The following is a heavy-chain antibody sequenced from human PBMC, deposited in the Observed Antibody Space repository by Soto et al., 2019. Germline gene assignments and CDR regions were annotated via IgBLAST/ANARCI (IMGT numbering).Heavy chain of an antibody. CDR2: IGGSGSST. Sequence: PGGSLRLSCAASGFAYGMYAMSWVRQAPGKGLEWVTAIGGSGSSTYYADSVKGRFTISRDNSKNTLSLQMNSLRADDTAMYYCARPRYLSSTPSFDYWGLGTLVTVSS. J-gene: IGHJ4*02. D-gene: IGHD2-2*01. V-gene: IGHV3-23*01. CDR1: GFAYGMYA. CDR3: ARPRYLSSTPSFDY.